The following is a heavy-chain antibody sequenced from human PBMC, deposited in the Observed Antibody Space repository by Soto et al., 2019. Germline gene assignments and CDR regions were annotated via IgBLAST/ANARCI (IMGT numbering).Heavy chain of an antibody. D-gene: IGHD6-19*01. CDR2: ISAYNGNK. CDR1: GYTFTSYG. J-gene: IGHJ4*02. V-gene: IGHV1-18*01. Sequence: ASVKVSCKASGYTFTSYGISWVRQAPGQGLEWMGWISAYNGNKNYAQKHQGRVTKTTDTSTSTAYMEMRSLRSDDTAVYYCARVGSSGWYFDYWGQGTLVTVSS. CDR3: ARVGSSGWYFDY.